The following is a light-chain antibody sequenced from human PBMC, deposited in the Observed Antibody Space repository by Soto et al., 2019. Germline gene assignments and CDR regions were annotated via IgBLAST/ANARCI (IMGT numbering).Light chain of an antibody. CDR3: AAWDDSLNGLV. CDR1: SSNIGRNA. CDR2: SNN. J-gene: IGLJ2*01. V-gene: IGLV1-44*01. Sequence: QPVLTQPPSASGTPGQTVTISCSGSSSNIGRNALNWYQQLPGTAPKLLIYSNNQRPSGVPDRFSGSKSGTSASLAISGLQSEDEADYYCAAWDDSLNGLVFGGGTKLTVL.